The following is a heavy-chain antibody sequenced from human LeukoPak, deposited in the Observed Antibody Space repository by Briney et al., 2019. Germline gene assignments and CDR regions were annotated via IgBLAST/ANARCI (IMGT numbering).Heavy chain of an antibody. D-gene: IGHD3-10*01. V-gene: IGHV3-23*01. CDR3: AKSQGYYYGSGSYRPSSYYYYGMDV. CDR1: GFTFTNYA. J-gene: IGHJ6*02. CDR2: SSGSGGST. Sequence: QSGGSLRLSCAASGFTFTNYAISWVRQAPGKGLEWVSASSGSGGSTHYADSVKGRFSISRDNSKNTLYLQMNSLRAEDTAVYYCAKSQGYYYGSGSYRPSSYYYYGMDVWGQGTTVTVSS.